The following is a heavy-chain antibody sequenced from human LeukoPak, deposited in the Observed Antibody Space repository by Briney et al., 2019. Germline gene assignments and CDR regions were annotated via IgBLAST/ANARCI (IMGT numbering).Heavy chain of an antibody. CDR1: GGSFSGYY. V-gene: IGHV4-34*01. D-gene: IGHD6-25*01. CDR3: ARRPDFDY. J-gene: IGHJ4*02. Sequence: PETLSLTCAVYGGSFSGYYWSWIRQPPGKGLEWIGEINHSGSTNYNPSLKSRVTISVDTSKNQFSLKLSSVTAADTAVYYCARRPDFDYWGQGTLVTVSS. CDR2: INHSGST.